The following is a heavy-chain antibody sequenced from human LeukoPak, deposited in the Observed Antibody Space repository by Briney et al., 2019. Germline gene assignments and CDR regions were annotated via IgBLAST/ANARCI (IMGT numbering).Heavy chain of an antibody. Sequence: PSETLSLTCTVSGYSITSAYYWSWIRQPPGKGLEWIGEINHSGSTNYNPSLKSRVTISVDTSKNQFSLKLSSVTAADTAVYYCARRSLGLVLSNWFDPWGQGTLVTVSS. J-gene: IGHJ5*02. CDR1: GYSITSAYY. CDR2: INHSGST. D-gene: IGHD6-19*01. CDR3: ARRSLGLVLSNWFDP. V-gene: IGHV4-34*01.